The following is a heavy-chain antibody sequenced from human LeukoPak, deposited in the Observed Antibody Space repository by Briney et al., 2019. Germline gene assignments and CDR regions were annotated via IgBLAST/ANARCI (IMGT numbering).Heavy chain of an antibody. CDR1: GFTFSSYA. Sequence: GGSLRLSCAASGFTFSSYAMHWVRQAPGKGLEWVAFIKRDESEKWYLNSVRGRFIISRDNSKNTLYLLMNSLSAEDTAVYYCVKDVLFAVGDAFDIWGQGTMVTVSS. CDR2: IKRDESEK. D-gene: IGHD3-10*02. J-gene: IGHJ3*02. V-gene: IGHV3-30*04. CDR3: VKDVLFAVGDAFDI.